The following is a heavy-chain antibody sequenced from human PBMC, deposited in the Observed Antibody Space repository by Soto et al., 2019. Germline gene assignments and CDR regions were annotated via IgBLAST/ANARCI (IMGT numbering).Heavy chain of an antibody. J-gene: IGHJ1*01. D-gene: IGHD6-13*01. CDR2: INPSGGST. V-gene: IGHV1-46*01. CDR3: ARDGRAAAGLAEYFQH. CDR1: VYTFTSYY. Sequence: ASVKVSCKASVYTFTSYYMHWVRQAPGQGLEWMGIINPSGGSTSYAQKFQGRVTMTRDTSTSTVYMELSSLRSEDTAVYYCARDGRAAAGLAEYFQHWGQGTLVTVSS.